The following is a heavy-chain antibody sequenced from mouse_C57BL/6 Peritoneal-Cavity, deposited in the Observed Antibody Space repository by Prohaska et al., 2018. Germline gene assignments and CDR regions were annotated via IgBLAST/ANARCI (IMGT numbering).Heavy chain of an antibody. Sequence: MSCKASGYTFTSYTMHWVKQRPGQGLEWIEYINPSSGYTKYNQKFKDKATLTADKSSSTAYMQLSSLTSEDSAVYYCARSDITTVVADSWGQGTTLTVSS. D-gene: IGHD1-1*01. CDR3: ARSDITTVVADS. CDR2: INPSSGYT. CDR1: GYTFTSYT. V-gene: IGHV1-4*01. J-gene: IGHJ2*01.